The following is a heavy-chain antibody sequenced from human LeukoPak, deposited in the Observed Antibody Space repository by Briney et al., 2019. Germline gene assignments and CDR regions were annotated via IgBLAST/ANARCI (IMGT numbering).Heavy chain of an antibody. CDR3: ASHRSCGWYDSTFDY. CDR1: GFTFNNYW. J-gene: IGHJ4*02. CDR2: INQNGSEE. D-gene: IGHD6-19*01. V-gene: IGHV3-7*05. Sequence: PGGSQRLSCVASGFTFNNYWMNWARQAPGKGLEWVAKINQNGSEEFYVDSVKGRFTISRDNAKNSLYLQMNSLRAEDTAVYYCASHRSCGWYDSTFDYWGQGTLVTVSS.